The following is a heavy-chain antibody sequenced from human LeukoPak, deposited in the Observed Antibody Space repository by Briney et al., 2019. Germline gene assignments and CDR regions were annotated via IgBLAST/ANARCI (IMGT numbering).Heavy chain of an antibody. D-gene: IGHD6-13*01. CDR2: INHSGST. Sequence: NPSETLSLTCAVYGGSFSGYYWSWIRQPPGKGLEWIGEINHSGSTNYNPSLKSRVTISVDTSKNQFSLKLSSVTAADTAVYYCARRNSSSWYRAFDIWGQGTMVTVSS. CDR3: ARRNSSSWYRAFDI. J-gene: IGHJ3*02. V-gene: IGHV4-34*01. CDR1: GGSFSGYY.